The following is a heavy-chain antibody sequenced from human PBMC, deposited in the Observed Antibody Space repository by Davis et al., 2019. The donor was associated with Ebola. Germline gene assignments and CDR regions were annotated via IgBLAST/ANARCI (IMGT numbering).Heavy chain of an antibody. V-gene: IGHV4-59*12. CDR1: GGSISSYY. D-gene: IGHD6-6*01. CDR2: IYYSGST. J-gene: IGHJ6*02. CDR3: AREARQYYYYGMDV. Sequence: ETLSLTCTVSGGSISSYYWSWIRQPPGKGLEWIGYIYYSGSTNYNPSLKSRVTISVDTSKNQFSLKLSSVTAADTAVYYCAREARQYYYYGMDVWGQGTTVTVSS.